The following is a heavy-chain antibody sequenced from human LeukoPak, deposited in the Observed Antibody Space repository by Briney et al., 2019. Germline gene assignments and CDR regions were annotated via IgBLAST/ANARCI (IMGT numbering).Heavy chain of an antibody. J-gene: IGHJ5*01. CDR2: ISSSSSTI. CDR1: GFTFSSYS. Sequence: GGSLRLSCAASGFTFSSYSMNWVRQAPGKGLEWVSYISSSSSTIYYADSVKGRFTISRDNAKNSLYLQMNSLRAEDTAVYYCATFKASLGLDSWGQGTLVTVSS. CDR3: ATFKASLGLDS. V-gene: IGHV3-48*01.